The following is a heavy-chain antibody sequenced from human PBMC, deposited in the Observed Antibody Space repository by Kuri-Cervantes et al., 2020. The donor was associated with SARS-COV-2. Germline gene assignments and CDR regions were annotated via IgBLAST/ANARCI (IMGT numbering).Heavy chain of an antibody. J-gene: IGHJ6*02. D-gene: IGHD3-22*01. CDR3: TTEDYYDSSGYYSVYYYYGMDV. Sequence: GESLKISCAASGFTFSKAWMSWVRQAPGKGLEWVGRIKSKTDGGTSDYAAPVKGRFTISRDDSKNTLYLQMNSLKTEDTAVYYCTTEDYYDSSGYYSVYYYYGMDVWGQGTAVTVSS. CDR2: IKSKTDGGTS. CDR1: GFTFSKAW. V-gene: IGHV3-15*01.